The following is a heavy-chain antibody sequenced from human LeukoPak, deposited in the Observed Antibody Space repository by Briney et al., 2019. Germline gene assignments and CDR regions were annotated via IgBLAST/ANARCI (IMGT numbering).Heavy chain of an antibody. CDR1: GFTFSSYA. Sequence: GSLRLSCAASGFTFSSYAMSWVRQAPGKGLEWIGYIYYSGSTNYNPSLKSRVTISVDTSKNQFSLKLSSVTAADTAVYYCARDHATSFDYWGQGTLVTVSS. J-gene: IGHJ4*02. V-gene: IGHV4-59*01. CDR3: ARDHATSFDY. CDR2: IYYSGST.